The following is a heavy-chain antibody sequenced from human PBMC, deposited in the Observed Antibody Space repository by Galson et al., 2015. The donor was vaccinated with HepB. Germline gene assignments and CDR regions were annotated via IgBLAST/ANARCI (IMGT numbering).Heavy chain of an antibody. CDR1: GFTFSDYG. J-gene: IGHJ3*01. Sequence: SLRLSCAASGFTFSDYGLNWVRQAPGRGLEWVSYTSSSSSAKYYADSVKGRFTISRDNAKSTLYLQMNSLRDEDTAVYFCARGYGDALDFWGQGAMVTVTT. V-gene: IGHV3-48*02. CDR3: ARGYGDALDF. CDR2: TSSSSSAK. D-gene: IGHD3-10*01.